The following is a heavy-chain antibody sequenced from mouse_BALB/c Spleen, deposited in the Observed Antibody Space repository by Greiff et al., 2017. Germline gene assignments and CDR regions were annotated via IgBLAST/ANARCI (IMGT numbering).Heavy chain of an antibody. V-gene: IGHV3-6*02. CDR3: ARGLNWDYYAMDY. CDR2: ISYDGSN. CDR1: GYSITSGYY. J-gene: IGHJ4*01. Sequence: EVKVEESGPGLVKPSQSLSLTCSVTGYSITSGYYWNWIRQFPGNKLEWMGYISYDGSNNYNPSLKNRISITRDTSKNQFFLKLNSVTTEDTATYDCARGLNWDYYAMDYWGQGTSVTVSS. D-gene: IGHD4-1*01.